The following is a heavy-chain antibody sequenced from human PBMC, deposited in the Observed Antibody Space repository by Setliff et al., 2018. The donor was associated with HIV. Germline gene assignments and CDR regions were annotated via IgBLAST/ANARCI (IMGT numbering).Heavy chain of an antibody. D-gene: IGHD3-22*01. J-gene: IGHJ6*03. Sequence: VSCKTSGYTYTDSRITWVRQAPGQGLEWMGWIDSFKGNTKYAQKFQGRVTMITDTSTNTAYMELKSLRSDDTAVYYCARYRDSSDPGFYYMDVWGKGTTVTVSS. V-gene: IGHV1-18*01. CDR3: ARYRDSSDPGFYYMDV. CDR1: GYTYTDSR. CDR2: IDSFKGNT.